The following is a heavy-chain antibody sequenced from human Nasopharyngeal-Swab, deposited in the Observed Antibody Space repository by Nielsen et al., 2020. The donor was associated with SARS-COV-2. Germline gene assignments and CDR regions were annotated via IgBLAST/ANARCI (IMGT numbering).Heavy chain of an antibody. CDR2: IYYSGST. CDR1: GGSISSYY. CDR3: ARDVYDSSGYYYQDY. V-gene: IGHV4-59*01. Sequence: SETLSLTCTVSGGSISSYYWSCIRQPPGKGLEWIGYIYYSGSTNYNPSLKSRVTISVDTSKNQFSLKLSSVTAADTAVYYCARDVYDSSGYYYQDYWGQGTLVTVSS. D-gene: IGHD3-22*01. J-gene: IGHJ4*02.